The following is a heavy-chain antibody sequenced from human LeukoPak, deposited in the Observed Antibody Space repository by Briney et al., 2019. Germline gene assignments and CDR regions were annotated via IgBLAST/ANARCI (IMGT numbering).Heavy chain of an antibody. Sequence: PSGTLSLTCAVYGGSFSGYYWSWIRQPPGKGLEWIGEINHSGSTNYNPSLKSRVTISVDTSKNQFSLKLGSVTAADTAVYYCARGALRYFDWLGPWFDPWGQGTLVTVSS. J-gene: IGHJ5*02. V-gene: IGHV4-34*01. CDR1: GGSFSGYY. CDR3: ARGALRYFDWLGPWFDP. D-gene: IGHD3-9*01. CDR2: INHSGST.